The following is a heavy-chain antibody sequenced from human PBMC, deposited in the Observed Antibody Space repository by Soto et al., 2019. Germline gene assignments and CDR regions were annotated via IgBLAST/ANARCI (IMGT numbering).Heavy chain of an antibody. CDR1: GFTFSSYS. D-gene: IGHD2-15*01. V-gene: IGHV3-48*01. J-gene: IGHJ6*03. Sequence: GGSLRLSCAASGFTFSSYSMNWVRQAPGKGLEWVSYISSSSSTIYYADSVKGRFTISRDNAKNSLYLQMNSLRAEDTAVYYCARDRDDVVPKLAPYFYYMDVWGKGTTVTVSS. CDR2: ISSSSSTI. CDR3: ARDRDDVVPKLAPYFYYMDV.